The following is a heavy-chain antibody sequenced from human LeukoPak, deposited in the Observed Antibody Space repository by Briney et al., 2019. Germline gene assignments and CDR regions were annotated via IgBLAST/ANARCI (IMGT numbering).Heavy chain of an antibody. V-gene: IGHV3-48*03. CDR1: GFTFSSYE. CDR3: ARAFEGIGVVVPAQSSLFYMDV. CDR2: ISSSGSTI. J-gene: IGHJ6*03. D-gene: IGHD2-2*01. Sequence: GGSLRLSCAASGFTFSSYEMNWVRQAPGKGLEWVSYISSSGSTIYYADSVKGRFTISRDNAKNSLYLQMNSLRAEDTAVYYCARAFEGIGVVVPAQSSLFYMDVWGKGTTLTISS.